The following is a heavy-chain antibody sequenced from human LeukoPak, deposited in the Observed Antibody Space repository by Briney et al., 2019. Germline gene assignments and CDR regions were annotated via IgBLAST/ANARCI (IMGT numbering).Heavy chain of an antibody. Sequence: SETLSLTCTVSGGSMNNYYWNWIRQPAGKGLEWIGHIYSSGSTNYNPSLKSRVTMSIDTSKNQFFLKLSSATAADTAVYYCARRTDYWGQGTLVTVSP. CDR1: GGSMNNYY. D-gene: IGHD1-14*01. CDR3: ARRTDY. CDR2: IYSSGST. J-gene: IGHJ4*02. V-gene: IGHV4-4*07.